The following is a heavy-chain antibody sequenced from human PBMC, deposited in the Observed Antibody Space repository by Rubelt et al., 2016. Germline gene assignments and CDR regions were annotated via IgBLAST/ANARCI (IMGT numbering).Heavy chain of an antibody. Sequence: QVQLVPSGAEVKKTGASVKVSCKASGYTFTSYGISWVRQAPGQGLEWMGWISAYNGNTNSAQKLPGRVTMTTDTSTGTAYMELRSLRSDDPAVYYCARERDDYGDYWGQGTLVTVSS. J-gene: IGHJ4*02. D-gene: IGHD5-24*01. CDR1: GYTFTSYG. CDR3: ARERDDYGDY. V-gene: IGHV1-18*01. CDR2: ISAYNGNT.